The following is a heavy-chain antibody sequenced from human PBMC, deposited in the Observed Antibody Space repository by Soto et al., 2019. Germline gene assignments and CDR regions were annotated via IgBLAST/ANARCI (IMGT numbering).Heavy chain of an antibody. CDR2: ISTDNGNA. CDR3: AREGGFCTGGSCYCDY. J-gene: IGHJ4*02. D-gene: IGHD2-15*01. V-gene: IGHV1-18*01. Sequence: ASVKVSCTASGYTFTSHGISWVRQAPGQGPEWMGRISTDNGNANYAQYLQGRATMTTDTSTSTAYMELRSLRADDTAVYYCAREGGFCTGGSCYCDYWGQGTLVTVSS. CDR1: GYTFTSHG.